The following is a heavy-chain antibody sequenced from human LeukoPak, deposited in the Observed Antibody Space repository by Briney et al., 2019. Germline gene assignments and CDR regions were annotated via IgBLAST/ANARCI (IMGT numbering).Heavy chain of an antibody. D-gene: IGHD3-22*01. CDR2: ISSSSSYI. Sequence: GRSLRLSCVASGFTFSSYSMNWVRQAPGKGLEWVSSISSSSSYIYYADSVKGRFTISRDNAKNSLYLQMNSLRAEDTAVYYCARDSGLTYYYDSSGYSDYWGQGTLVTVSS. J-gene: IGHJ4*02. CDR3: ARDSGLTYYYDSSGYSDY. CDR1: GFTFSSYS. V-gene: IGHV3-21*01.